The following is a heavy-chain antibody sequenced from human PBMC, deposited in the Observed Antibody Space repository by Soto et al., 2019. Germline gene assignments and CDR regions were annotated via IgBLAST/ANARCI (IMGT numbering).Heavy chain of an antibody. CDR3: AKGGRFPEARYYFLDV. D-gene: IGHD3-3*01. V-gene: IGHV4-34*01. J-gene: IGHJ6*03. CDR2: INDSGST. Sequence: QVQLQQRGAGLLKPSETLSLTCVVDGESFSGYYWTWIRQPPGKGLEWIGEINDSGSTNHKPSIKSRVTMSIDTSKNQFSLNMRSVTAADTGVYYCAKGGRFPEARYYFLDVWGNGTTVTVSS. CDR1: GESFSGYY.